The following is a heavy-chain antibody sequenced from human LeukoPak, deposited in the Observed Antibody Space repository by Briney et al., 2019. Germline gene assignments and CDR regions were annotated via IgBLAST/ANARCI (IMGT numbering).Heavy chain of an antibody. CDR2: ISYDGSNK. D-gene: IGHD4-17*01. CDR1: RFTFSSYA. Sequence: RSGGSLRLSCAASRFTFSSYAMHWVRQAPGKGLEWVAVISYDGSNKYYADSVKGRFTISRDNSKTTLYLQMNSLRAEDTAVYYCAGGDYGDYPTYYYYGMDVWGQGTTVTVSS. CDR3: AGGDYGDYPTYYYYGMDV. V-gene: IGHV3-30-3*01. J-gene: IGHJ6*02.